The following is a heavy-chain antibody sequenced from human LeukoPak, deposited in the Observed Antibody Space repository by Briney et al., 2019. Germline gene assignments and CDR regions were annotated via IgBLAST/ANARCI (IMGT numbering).Heavy chain of an antibody. V-gene: IGHV3-23*01. CDR2: ISGSGGST. J-gene: IGHJ6*03. D-gene: IGHD5-18*01. CDR3: ARDRGYSYAKKSSEYYYMDV. Sequence: GGTLRLSCAASGFTFSSYGMSWVRQAPGKGLEWVSAISGSGGSTYYADSVKGRFTISRDNSKNTLYLQMNSLRSEDTAVYYCARDRGYSYAKKSSEYYYMDVWGKGTTVTISS. CDR1: GFTFSSYG.